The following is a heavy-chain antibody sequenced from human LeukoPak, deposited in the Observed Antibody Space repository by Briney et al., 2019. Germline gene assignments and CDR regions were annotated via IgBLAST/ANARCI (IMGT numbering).Heavy chain of an antibody. V-gene: IGHV4-39*07. CDR1: GGSISSSYY. CDR2: IYYSGST. D-gene: IGHD2-15*01. CDR3: ARSAIVVVVAALNWFDP. Sequence: SETLSLTCTVSGGSISSSYYWGWIRQPPGKGLEWIGSIYYSGSTYYNPSLKSRVTISADTSKNQFSLKLSSVTAADTAVYYCARSAIVVVVAALNWFDPWGQGTLVTVSS. J-gene: IGHJ5*02.